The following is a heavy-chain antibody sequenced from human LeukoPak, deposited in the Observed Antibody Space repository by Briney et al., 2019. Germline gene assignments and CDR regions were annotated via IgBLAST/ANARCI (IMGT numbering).Heavy chain of an antibody. D-gene: IGHD1-7*01. CDR2: IYPGGSP. J-gene: IGHJ4*02. V-gene: IGHV3-53*01. Sequence: GGSLRLSCAASGFTVSGSYMSWVRQTPGKGLEWVSVIYPGGSPYYADSMKGRFTLSRDNSKNTVSLQMNSLRAEDTAVYYWASESGTTSGGLDYWGQGTLVTVSS. CDR1: GFTVSGSY. CDR3: ASESGTTSGGLDY.